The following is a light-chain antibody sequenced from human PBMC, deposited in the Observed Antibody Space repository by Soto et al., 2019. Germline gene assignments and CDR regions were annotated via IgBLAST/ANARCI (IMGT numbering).Light chain of an antibody. CDR2: EVS. V-gene: IGLV2-14*01. CDR1: SSDVGGHDY. J-gene: IGLJ1*01. CDR3: SSFATTSLAV. Sequence: QSALTQPASVSGSPGQSITISCTGTSSDVGGHDYVSWYQQHPGKAPKPMIYEVSTRPSGVSDRFSGSKSGSTASLTISGLQAEDEADYYCSSFATTSLAVFGTGTKVT.